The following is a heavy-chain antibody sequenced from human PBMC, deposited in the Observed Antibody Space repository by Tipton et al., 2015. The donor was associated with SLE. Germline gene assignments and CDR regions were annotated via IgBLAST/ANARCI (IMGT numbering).Heavy chain of an antibody. CDR1: GGSFSGYS. CDR2: TNPSGNT. D-gene: IGHD3-10*01. J-gene: IGHJ5*02. V-gene: IGHV4-34*01. CDR3: ARVWQPTGGWFDP. Sequence: TLSLTCAVYGGSFSGYSWSWIRQPPGKGLEWIGQTNPSGNTNYNPSLKSRVTISVDTSNNQLSLKLTSVTAADTAVYYCARVWQPTGGWFDPWGQGLPVTVSS.